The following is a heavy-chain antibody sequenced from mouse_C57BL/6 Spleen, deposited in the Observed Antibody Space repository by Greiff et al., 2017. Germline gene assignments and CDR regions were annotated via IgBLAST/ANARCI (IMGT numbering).Heavy chain of an antibody. CDR3: ARDYDGYAMDY. D-gene: IGHD2-4*01. J-gene: IGHJ4*01. Sequence: VHLVESGPGLVQPSQSLSITCAVSGFSLTRYGVHWVRPSPGKSLEWLGVIWSGGSTDYNAAFISRLSISKDNSKSQVFFKMNSQQSDNTAIYYCARDYDGYAMDYWGQGTSGTVSA. V-gene: IGHV2-2*01. CDR2: IWSGGST. CDR1: GFSLTRYG.